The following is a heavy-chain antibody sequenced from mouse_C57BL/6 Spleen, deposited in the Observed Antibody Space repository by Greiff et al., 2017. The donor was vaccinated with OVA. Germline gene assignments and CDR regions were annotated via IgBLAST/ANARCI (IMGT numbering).Heavy chain of an antibody. J-gene: IGHJ4*01. V-gene: IGHV1-15*01. CDR2: IDPETGGT. CDR1: GYTFTGYE. Sequence: QVQLKESGAELVRPGASVTLSCKASGYTFTGYEMHWVKQTPVHGLEWIGAIDPETGGTAYNPKFTGKAILTADKPSSTAYMRLRGLTSEDSAVYYCTREEAMDYWGQGTSVTVSS. CDR3: TREEAMDY.